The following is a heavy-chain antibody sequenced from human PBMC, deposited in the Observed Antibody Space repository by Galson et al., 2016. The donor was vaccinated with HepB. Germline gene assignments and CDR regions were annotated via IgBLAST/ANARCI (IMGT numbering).Heavy chain of an antibody. V-gene: IGHV3-33*01. CDR2: IWPDGSKL. D-gene: IGHD1-26*01. CDR3: SRLEWALGPWFDY. J-gene: IGHJ4*02. Sequence: SLRLSCAASGFSFSTYGMHWIRQTPAKGLECVAVIWPDGSKLLYADPVKGRFTISRDNSKNTLYLQMNSLRVDDTAVYYCSRLEWALGPWFDYWGQGTLVTVSS. CDR1: GFSFSTYG.